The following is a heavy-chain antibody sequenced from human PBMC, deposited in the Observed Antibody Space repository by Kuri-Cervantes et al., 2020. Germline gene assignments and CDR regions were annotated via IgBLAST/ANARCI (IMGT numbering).Heavy chain of an antibody. J-gene: IGHJ6*03. CDR2: ISGSGGNT. Sequence: ETLSLTCAASGFTFSSYAMSWVRQAPGKGLEWVSVISGSGGNTYYAESVKGRFTISRDNSKNTLYVQMNSLRAEDTAIYYCAKDHQSSTNNYDYMDVWGKGTTVTVSS. CDR1: GFTFSSYA. D-gene: IGHD5-24*01. V-gene: IGHV3-23*01. CDR3: AKDHQSSTNNYDYMDV.